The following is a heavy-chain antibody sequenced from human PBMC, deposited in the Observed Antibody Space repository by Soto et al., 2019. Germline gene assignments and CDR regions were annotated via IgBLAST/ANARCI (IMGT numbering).Heavy chain of an antibody. D-gene: IGHD7-27*01. CDR2: IYYGGST. J-gene: IGHJ4*02. CDR1: GDSISTYY. Sequence: QVQLQESGPGLVKPSETLSLTCTVSGDSISTYYWTWIRQSPGKGLEWIAFIYYGGSTYYNPSLKSRVYISVYTSKNQFSLKLNSVTAADTAVYYCARPGRDWGSLDYWGQGTLVTVSS. CDR3: ARPGRDWGSLDY. V-gene: IGHV4-59*08.